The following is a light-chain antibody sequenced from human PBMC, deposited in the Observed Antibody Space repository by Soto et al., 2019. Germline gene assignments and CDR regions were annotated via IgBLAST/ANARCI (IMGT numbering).Light chain of an antibody. Sequence: QSVLTQPASVSGSPRQSITISCTGTSSDVGDGDLVSWYQQRPGNAPKLMIYKVSNRPSGVSNRFSGSKSGNTASLTISGLQAEDEADYYCCSYTRSYTWVFGGGTKLTVL. J-gene: IGLJ3*02. CDR1: SSDVGDGDL. V-gene: IGLV2-14*01. CDR3: CSYTRSYTWV. CDR2: KVS.